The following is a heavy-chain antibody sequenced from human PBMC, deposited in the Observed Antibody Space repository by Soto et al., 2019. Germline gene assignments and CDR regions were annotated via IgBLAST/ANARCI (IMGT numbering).Heavy chain of an antibody. CDR1: GDIFTSYG. V-gene: IGHV1-18*01. CDR2: ISAYNGNT. J-gene: IGHJ5*02. Sequence: QVQLVQSGAEVKKPGASVKVSCKASGDIFTSYGISWVRQAPGQGLEWMGWISAYNGNTNYAQKFQGRVTMTTDTSTSTAYMELRSRRSDDTAVYYCARDQEGITMIVGGTWGQGTLVTVSS. D-gene: IGHD3-22*01. CDR3: ARDQEGITMIVGGT.